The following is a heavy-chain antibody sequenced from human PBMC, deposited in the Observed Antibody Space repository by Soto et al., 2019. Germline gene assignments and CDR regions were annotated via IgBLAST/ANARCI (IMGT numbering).Heavy chain of an antibody. Sequence: GASVKVSCKASGYTFTGYYMHWVRQAPGQGLEWMGWINPSSGGTNYAQKFQGWVTITRDTSISTAYMELSRLRSDDTAVYYCARGGGACSTALAPCGPGDMDAWGQGTTVTVSS. CDR1: GYTFTGYY. J-gene: IGHJ6*02. CDR3: ARGGGACSTALAPCGPGDMDA. CDR2: INPSSGGT. V-gene: IGHV1-2*04. D-gene: IGHD2-15*01.